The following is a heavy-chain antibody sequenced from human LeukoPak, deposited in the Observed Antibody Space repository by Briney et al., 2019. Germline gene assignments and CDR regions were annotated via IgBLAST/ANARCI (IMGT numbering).Heavy chain of an antibody. CDR1: GFTFSNYG. Sequence: GGSLRLSCAASGFTFSNYGVHWVRQAPGKGLEWVAVISYDGGNKYFADSVKGRFTISRDNSKNTLYLQMNSLRPEDTAVYYCAKDFGPSGIAAPDYWGQGTLVTVSS. D-gene: IGHD6-6*01. CDR2: ISYDGGNK. CDR3: AKDFGPSGIAAPDY. V-gene: IGHV3-30*18. J-gene: IGHJ4*02.